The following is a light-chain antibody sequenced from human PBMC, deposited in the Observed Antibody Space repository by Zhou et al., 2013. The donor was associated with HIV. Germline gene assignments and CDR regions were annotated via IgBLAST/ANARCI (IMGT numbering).Light chain of an antibody. CDR1: QSISRS. CDR3: QQSYSVLGT. Sequence: DIQMTQSPSSLSASVGDRVTITCRASQSISRSLNWYQQKPGKAPNLLIYGASSLQSGVPSRFSGSGSGTHFTLTITNLQVDDFATYYCQQSYSVLGTFGGGRRW. V-gene: IGKV1-39*01. J-gene: IGKJ4*02. CDR2: GAS.